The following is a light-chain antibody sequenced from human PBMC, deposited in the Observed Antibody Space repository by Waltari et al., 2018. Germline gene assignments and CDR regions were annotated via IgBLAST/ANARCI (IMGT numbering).Light chain of an antibody. CDR1: SSNIGRDI. Sequence: QSVLTPPPSVSGTPGQPSALACSGRSSNIGRDILSWYQPLPGTPPTLLIYTTKRRPSGVPDRFSGAKSGTSASLAISGLQSEDEADYYCVGWDASLNAYVFGTGTKVTVL. CDR3: VGWDASLNAYV. CDR2: TTK. V-gene: IGLV1-44*01. J-gene: IGLJ1*01.